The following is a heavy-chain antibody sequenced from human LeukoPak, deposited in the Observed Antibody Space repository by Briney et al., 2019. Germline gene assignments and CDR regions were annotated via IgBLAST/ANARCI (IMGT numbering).Heavy chain of an antibody. J-gene: IGHJ5*02. V-gene: IGHV3-23*01. CDR2: ISSSGSGGNT. Sequence: PGGSLRLSCVASGVTLSNYAMSWARQAPGKGLEWVSGISSSGSGGNTYYADSVKGRFTISRDSSRNTLYLQMNSLTNEDTAVFYCARDPVPHYYASGNYLTSWGQGTLVTVSS. CDR1: GVTLSNYA. CDR3: ARDPVPHYYASGNYLTS. D-gene: IGHD3-10*01.